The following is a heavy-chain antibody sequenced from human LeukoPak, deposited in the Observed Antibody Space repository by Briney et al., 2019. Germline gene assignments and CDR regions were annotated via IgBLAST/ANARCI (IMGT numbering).Heavy chain of an antibody. CDR1: GYTFTGYY. CDR3: AREGLGGSGSYYAFDI. V-gene: IGHV1-2*04. Sequence: ASVKVSCKASGYTFTGYYMHWVRQAPGQGLEWMGWINPNSGGTNYAQKFQGWVTMTRDTSISTAYMELSRLRSDDTAVYYCAREGLGGSGSYYAFDIWGQGTMVTVSS. D-gene: IGHD3-10*01. J-gene: IGHJ3*02. CDR2: INPNSGGT.